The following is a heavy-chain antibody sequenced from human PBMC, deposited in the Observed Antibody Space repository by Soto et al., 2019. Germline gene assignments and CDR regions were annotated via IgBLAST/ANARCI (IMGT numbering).Heavy chain of an antibody. D-gene: IGHD3-22*01. CDR3: TTDSYTSVIVVRFDY. Sequence: SGGSLRLSCAAAGFAFSNAGRNWVRQAPGKGLEWVGRIKSKGHGGTTDFAAPVRGRFAISRDDSRNLVYMQMNRLNTEDTAVYYCTTDSYTSVIVVRFDYWGHGTLVTVSS. CDR1: GFAFSNAG. J-gene: IGHJ4*01. V-gene: IGHV3-15*07. CDR2: IKSKGHGGTT.